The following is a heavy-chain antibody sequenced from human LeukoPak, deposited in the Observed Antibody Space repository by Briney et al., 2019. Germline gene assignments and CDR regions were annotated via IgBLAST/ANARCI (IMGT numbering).Heavy chain of an antibody. D-gene: IGHD3-22*01. CDR3: ARDPLRRSDSSRPLGY. J-gene: IGHJ4*02. CDR1: GGSFSGCY. CDR2: INHSGST. Sequence: SETLSLTCAVYGGSFSGCYWSWIRQPPGKGLEWIGEINHSGSTNYNPSLKSRVTISVDTSKNQFSLKLSSVTAADTAVYYCARDPLRRSDSSRPLGYWGQGTLVTVSS. V-gene: IGHV4-34*01.